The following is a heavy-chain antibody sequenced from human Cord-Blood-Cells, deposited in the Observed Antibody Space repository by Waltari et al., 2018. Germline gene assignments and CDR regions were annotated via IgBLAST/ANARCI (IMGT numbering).Heavy chain of an antibody. CDR2: ISYDGSNK. D-gene: IGHD7-27*01. Sequence: QVQLVESGGGVVQPGRSLRRSCGAPGLTFSRYALQWVRQAPGKGLEWVAVISYDGSNKYYADSVKGRFTISRDNSKNTLYLQMNSLRAEDTAVYYCARDGDGYFDYWGQGTLVTVSS. CDR3: ARDGDGYFDY. J-gene: IGHJ4*02. V-gene: IGHV3-30*04. CDR1: GLTFSRYA.